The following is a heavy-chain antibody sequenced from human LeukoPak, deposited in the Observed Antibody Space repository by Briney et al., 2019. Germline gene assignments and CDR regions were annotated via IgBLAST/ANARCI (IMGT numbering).Heavy chain of an antibody. V-gene: IGHV4-39*07. Sequence: SETLSLTCSVSSGSIISNNDYWGWIRQPPGKGLEWIGSIYYSGSTYYNPSLKSRVTISVDTSKNQFSLKLSSVTAADTAVYYCAREPMVRGVIHPWGQGTLVTVSS. CDR2: IYYSGST. J-gene: IGHJ5*02. CDR3: AREPMVRGVIHP. D-gene: IGHD3-10*01. CDR1: SGSIISNNDY.